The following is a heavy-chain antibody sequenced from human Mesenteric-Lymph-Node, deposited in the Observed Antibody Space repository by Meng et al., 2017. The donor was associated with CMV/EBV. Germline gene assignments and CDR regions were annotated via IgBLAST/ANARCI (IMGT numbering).Heavy chain of an antibody. D-gene: IGHD1-26*01. CDR1: GGSNNSGGYY. CDR3: ARVSGSYYVIDY. V-gene: IGHV4-31*02. CDR2: IYYSGST. J-gene: IGHJ4*02. Sequence: VSGGSNNSGGYYWSWIRQHPGKGLEWIGYIYYSGSTYYNPSLKSRVTISVDTSKNQFSLKLSSVTAADTAVYFCARVSGSYYVIDYWGQGTLVTVSS.